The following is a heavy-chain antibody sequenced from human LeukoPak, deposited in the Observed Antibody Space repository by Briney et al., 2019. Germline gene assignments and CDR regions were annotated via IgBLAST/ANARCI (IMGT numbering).Heavy chain of an antibody. Sequence: SETLSLTCTVSGGFISSYYWSWIRQPPGKGLEWIGYIYYSGSTNYNPSLKSRVTISVDTSKNQFSLELSSVTAADTAVYYCARWGSITTARFDYWGREPWSPPPQ. CDR1: GGFISSYY. V-gene: IGHV4-59*01. CDR3: ARWGSITTARFDY. CDR2: IYYSGST. D-gene: IGHD3-16*01. J-gene: IGHJ4*02.